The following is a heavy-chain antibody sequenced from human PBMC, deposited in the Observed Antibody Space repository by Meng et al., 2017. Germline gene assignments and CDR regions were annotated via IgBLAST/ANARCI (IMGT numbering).Heavy chain of an antibody. J-gene: IGHJ4*02. V-gene: IGHV4-4*02. CDR2: IYHSGST. D-gene: IGHD2-15*01. CDR3: ARVVAATTLFLDY. CDR1: GGSISSSNW. Sequence: HLPDSGPGLLKPSGTRSLTCPVSGGSISSSNWWSWVRQPPGKGLEWIGEIYHSGSTNYNPSLKSRVTISVDKSKNQFSLKLSSVTAADTAVYYCARVVAATTLFLDYWGQGTLVTVSS.